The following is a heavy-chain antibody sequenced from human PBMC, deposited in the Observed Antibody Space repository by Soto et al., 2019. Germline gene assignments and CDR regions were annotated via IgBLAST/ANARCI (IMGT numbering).Heavy chain of an antibody. CDR1: GGSVTSHY. CDR3: ARESAGSGKNNWFDP. J-gene: IGHJ5*02. D-gene: IGHD3-10*01. Sequence: SETLSLTCTVSGGSVTSHYWSWIRQPPGKALEWIGYIYYTGSAYYNPSLKSRVTMSLDTSRNKLSLQLNSVTAADTAVYYCARESAGSGKNNWFDPWGQGTLVTSPQ. V-gene: IGHV4-59*02. CDR2: IYYTGSA.